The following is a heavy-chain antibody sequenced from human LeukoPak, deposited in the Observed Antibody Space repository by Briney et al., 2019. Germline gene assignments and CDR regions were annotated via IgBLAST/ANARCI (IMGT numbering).Heavy chain of an antibody. Sequence: GESLKISCKGSGYSFTSYWIGWVRQMPGKGLEWMGIIYPCDSDTRYSPSFQGQVTISADKSISTAYLEWSSLKASDTAMYYCARHEGGRFNTRLGFDPWGQGTLVTVSS. D-gene: IGHD1-26*01. J-gene: IGHJ5*02. CDR1: GYSFTSYW. CDR2: IYPCDSDT. CDR3: ARHEGGRFNTRLGFDP. V-gene: IGHV5-51*01.